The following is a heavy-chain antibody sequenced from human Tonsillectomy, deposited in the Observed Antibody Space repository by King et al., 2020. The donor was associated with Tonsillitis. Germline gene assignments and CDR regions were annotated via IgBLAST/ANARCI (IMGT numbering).Heavy chain of an antibody. CDR1: GFTFSSYW. CDR2: IKQDGSEK. V-gene: IGHV3-7*01. D-gene: IGHD3-3*01. Sequence: VQLVESGGGLVQPGGSLRLSCAASGFTFSSYWMSSVRQAPGKGLEWVANIKQDGSEKYYVDSVKGRFTISRDNAKNSLYLQMNSLRAEDTAVYYCARDPQAYDFWSGYYRHYFDYWGQGTLVTVSS. J-gene: IGHJ4*02. CDR3: ARDPQAYDFWSGYYRHYFDY.